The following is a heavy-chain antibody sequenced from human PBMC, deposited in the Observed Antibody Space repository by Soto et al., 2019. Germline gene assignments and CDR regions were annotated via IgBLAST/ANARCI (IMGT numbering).Heavy chain of an antibody. CDR2: LSYNGNKK. CDR1: GFTLTAFG. J-gene: IGHJ4*02. D-gene: IGHD1-1*01. V-gene: IGHV3-30*18. Sequence: GRSLRLSCAASGFTLTAFGMPWVRQATGKGLEWVAGLSYNGNKKYYGDSVKGRFTVSRDNSKKILYLEMNSLRKEDSAVYFCAKLGGSKNDFNRFDCWGRGTWGTAAS. CDR3: AKLGGSKNDFNRFDC.